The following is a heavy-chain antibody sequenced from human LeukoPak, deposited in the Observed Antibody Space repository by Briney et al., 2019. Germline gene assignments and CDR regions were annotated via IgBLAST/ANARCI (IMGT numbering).Heavy chain of an antibody. D-gene: IGHD2-2*01. Sequence: PGGSLRLSCAASTFIFSDYAMTWVRQAPGKGLEWVSTISGGGDATYYAHSVKGRFAVSRDNSKKTLYLQLNSLRAEDTAVYYCTRDQRKYCSRTTCFVLDIWGQGTVVSVSS. V-gene: IGHV3-23*01. J-gene: IGHJ3*02. CDR1: TFIFSDYA. CDR2: ISGGGDAT. CDR3: TRDQRKYCSRTTCFVLDI.